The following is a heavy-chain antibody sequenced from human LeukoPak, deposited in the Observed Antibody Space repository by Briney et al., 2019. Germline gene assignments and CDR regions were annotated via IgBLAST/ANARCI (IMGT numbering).Heavy chain of an antibody. D-gene: IGHD6-19*01. CDR1: GFTFSSYA. V-gene: IGHV3-23*01. CDR3: AKRSRVAVAGPYYYYYYMDV. J-gene: IGHJ6*03. CDR2: ISGSGGST. Sequence: GGSLRLSCAASGFTFSSYAMSWVRQAPGKGLEWVSAISGSGGSTYHADSVKGRFTISRDNSKNTLYLQMNSLRAEDTAVYYCAKRSRVAVAGPYYYYYYMDVWGKGTTVTVSS.